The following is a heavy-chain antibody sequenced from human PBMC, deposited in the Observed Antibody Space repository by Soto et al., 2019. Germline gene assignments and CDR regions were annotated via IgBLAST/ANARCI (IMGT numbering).Heavy chain of an antibody. CDR1: GFTFSSYA. V-gene: IGHV3-30-3*01. D-gene: IGHD4-17*01. J-gene: IGHJ4*02. CDR2: ISYDGSNK. Sequence: QVQLVESGGGVVQPGRSLRLSCAASGFTFSSYAMHWVRQAPGKGLEWVAVISYDGSNKYYADSVKGRFTISRDNSKNTLYLQMNSLRAEDTAVYYCARDLSYGDYVDYWGQGTLVTVSS. CDR3: ARDLSYGDYVDY.